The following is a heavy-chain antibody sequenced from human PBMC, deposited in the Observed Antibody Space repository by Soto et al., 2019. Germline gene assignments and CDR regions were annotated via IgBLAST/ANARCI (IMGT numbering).Heavy chain of an antibody. V-gene: IGHV3-30*18. CDR2: ISYDGSNK. Sequence: QVQVVESGGGVVQPGRSLRLSCAASGFTFSIFGMHWVRQAPGKGLEWVALISYDGSNKYYADSVRGRFTISRENSKNTLHLQMNSLRTEDTAVYYCAKGTTRWLQSLLDYWGQGTLVTVSS. CDR1: GFTFSIFG. D-gene: IGHD5-12*01. CDR3: AKGTTRWLQSLLDY. J-gene: IGHJ4*02.